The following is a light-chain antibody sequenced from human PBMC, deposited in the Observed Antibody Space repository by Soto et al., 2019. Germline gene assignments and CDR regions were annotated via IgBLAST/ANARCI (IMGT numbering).Light chain of an antibody. CDR3: SSDTSSRTVL. CDR2: EVT. J-gene: IGLJ2*01. V-gene: IGLV2-14*01. Sequence: QSVLTQPASVSGSLGQSITISCTGTSSDVGGYNYVSWYQQHPGKDPKVVIFEVTKRPSGVSSRFSGSKSGNTASLTVSGLQAEDEGDYYCSSDTSSRTVLFGGGTKLTVL. CDR1: SSDVGGYNY.